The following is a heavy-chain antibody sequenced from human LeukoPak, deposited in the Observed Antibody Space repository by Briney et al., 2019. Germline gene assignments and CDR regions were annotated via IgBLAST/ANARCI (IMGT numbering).Heavy chain of an antibody. CDR1: GFTFGSHW. D-gene: IGHD3-16*02. CDR2: IRQDGNEK. V-gene: IGHV3-7*03. CDR3: ARDHYDYVWGSYRTKIFDYY. Sequence: PGGSLRLSCAASGFTFGSHWMSWVRQAPGKGLEWVAHIRQDGNEKQYMESVRGRFTISRDNTKNSMYLQMNSLRAEDTALYYCARDHYDYVWGSYRTKIFDYYWGQGTLVTVSS. J-gene: IGHJ4*02.